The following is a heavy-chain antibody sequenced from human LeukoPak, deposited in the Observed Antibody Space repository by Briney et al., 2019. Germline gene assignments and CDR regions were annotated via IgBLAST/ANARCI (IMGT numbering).Heavy chain of an antibody. Sequence: SETLSLTWAVYGGSFSGYYWSWIRQPPGKGLEWIGEINHSGSTNYNPSLKSRVTISVDTSKKQFSLKLSSVTAADTAVYYCAREVAGRYFDLWGRGTLVTVSS. CDR3: AREVAGRYFDL. J-gene: IGHJ2*01. V-gene: IGHV4-34*01. CDR2: INHSGST. CDR1: GGSFSGYY. D-gene: IGHD2-15*01.